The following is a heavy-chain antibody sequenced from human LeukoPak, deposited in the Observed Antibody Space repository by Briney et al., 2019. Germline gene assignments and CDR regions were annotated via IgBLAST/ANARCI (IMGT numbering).Heavy chain of an antibody. CDR3: ARAGYGTDV. CDR2: INHSGST. CDR1: GGSFSGYY. J-gene: IGHJ6*02. Sequence: SETLSLTCAVYGGSFSGYYWSWIRQPPGKGLEWIGEINHSGSTNYNPSLKSRVTISVDTSKNQFSLKLSSVTAADTTVYYCARAGYGTDVWGQGTTVTVSS. V-gene: IGHV4-34*01.